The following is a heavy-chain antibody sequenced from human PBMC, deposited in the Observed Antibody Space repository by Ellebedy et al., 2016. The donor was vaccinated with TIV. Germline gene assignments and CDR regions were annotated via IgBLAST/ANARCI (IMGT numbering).Heavy chain of an antibody. V-gene: IGHV4-59*08. CDR2: MFYRGST. D-gene: IGHD5-24*01. Sequence: MPSETLSLTCTVSGGSISSYYWSWIRQPPGKGLEYIGYMFYRGSTNYNPSLRSRATILEDTAKNEFSLKLSSVTAADTAVYFCARLDGYTLFDYWGQGILVTVSS. CDR1: GGSISSYY. CDR3: ARLDGYTLFDY. J-gene: IGHJ4*02.